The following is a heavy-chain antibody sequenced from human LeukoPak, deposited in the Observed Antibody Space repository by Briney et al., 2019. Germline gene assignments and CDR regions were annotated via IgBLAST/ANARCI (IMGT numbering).Heavy chain of an antibody. Sequence: PGGSLRLSCAASGFTFSSYAMSWVRQAPGKGLEWVSAISGSGGSTYYADSVKGRFTISRDNSKNTLYLQMNSLRAEDTAVYYCAKSYTSSWFLPMMDYWGQGTLVTVSS. J-gene: IGHJ4*02. CDR3: AKSYTSSWFLPMMDY. V-gene: IGHV3-23*01. CDR2: ISGSGGST. CDR1: GFTFSSYA. D-gene: IGHD6-13*01.